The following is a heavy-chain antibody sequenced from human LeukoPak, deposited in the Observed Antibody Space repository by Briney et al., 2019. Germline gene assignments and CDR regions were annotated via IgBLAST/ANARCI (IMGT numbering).Heavy chain of an antibody. Sequence: SQTLPLTCAVCGDSVSSQSAGWAWSRQSPSRGRGGLARTYYRSKWYNDYALSVKSRITINPDTSKNRFSLQLTSVTPEDTAVYYCARDSGSSNFHYWGQGTLVTVSS. CDR3: ARDSGSSNFHY. CDR1: GDSVSSQSAG. V-gene: IGHV6-1*01. D-gene: IGHD6-13*01. CDR2: TYYRSKWYN. J-gene: IGHJ4*02.